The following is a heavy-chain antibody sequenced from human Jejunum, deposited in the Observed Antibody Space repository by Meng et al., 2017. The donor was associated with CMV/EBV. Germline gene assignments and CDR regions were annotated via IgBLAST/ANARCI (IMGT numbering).Heavy chain of an antibody. V-gene: IGHV3-48*04. CDR1: VFTFSSSS. CDR2: ISWSSGIM. J-gene: IGHJ1*01. D-gene: IGHD1-14*01. CDR3: TRDPNQLVLEYFQH. Sequence: SVFTFSSSSMNWVRQAPGKGLEWISSISWSSGIMYYSDSVQGRFTISRDNAKNSLYLQMNSLRGEDTAVYYCTRDPNQLVLEYFQHWGQGTPVTVSS.